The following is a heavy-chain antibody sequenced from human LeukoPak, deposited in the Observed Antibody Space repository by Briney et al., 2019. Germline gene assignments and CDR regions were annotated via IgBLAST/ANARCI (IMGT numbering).Heavy chain of an antibody. V-gene: IGHV1-18*01. D-gene: IGHD6-19*01. CDR1: GYTFTSYG. J-gene: IGHJ4*02. CDR2: ISAYNGNT. CDR3: ARSSMAYSSGWYDY. Sequence: ASVKVSCKASGYTFTSYGISWVRQAPGQRLEWMGWISAYNGNTDYAQKLQGRVTMTTDTSTSTAYMELRSLRSDDTAVYYCARSSMAYSSGWYDYWGQGTLVTVSS.